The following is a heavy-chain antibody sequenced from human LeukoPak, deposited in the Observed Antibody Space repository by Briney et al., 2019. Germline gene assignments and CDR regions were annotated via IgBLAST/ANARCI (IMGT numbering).Heavy chain of an antibody. V-gene: IGHV3-53*01. CDR3: AREEHYRRYFAL. D-gene: IGHD3-16*02. CDR2: SYSGGST. CDR1: GFTVSSNY. Sequence: GGSLRLSCAASGFTVSSNYMSWVRQPPGKGLEWVSVSYSGGSTYYAASVKGRFTISRDNSKNTLYLQMNTLRAADTAVYFCAREEHYRRYFALWGRGTLVTVSS. J-gene: IGHJ2*01.